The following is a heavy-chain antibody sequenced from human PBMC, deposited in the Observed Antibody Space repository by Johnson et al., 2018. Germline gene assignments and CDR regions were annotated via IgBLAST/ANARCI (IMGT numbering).Heavy chain of an antibody. CDR2: IRSKTDGGTT. CDR1: GFTFSGSA. D-gene: IGHD3-22*01. J-gene: IGHJ6*02. CDR3: TTGYYYDTSGYYYYYGMDV. Sequence: EVQLVETGGGLVQPGGSLKLSCAASGFTFSGSAMHWVRQASGKGLEWVGRIRSKTDGGTTDYAAPVKGRFTISRDYSKNTLYLQMNSLKTEYTAVYYFTTGYYYDTSGYYYYYGMDVWGQGTTVSVSS. V-gene: IGHV3-15*01.